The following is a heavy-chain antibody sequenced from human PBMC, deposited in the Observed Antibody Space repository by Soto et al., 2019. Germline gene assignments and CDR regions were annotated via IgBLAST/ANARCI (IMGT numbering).Heavy chain of an antibody. D-gene: IGHD3-22*01. CDR2: IHYTGGV. Sequence: SESLSLTCTVSGASINSDDYWWSWIRHHPGKGLEWLGYIHYTGGVSYNPALKSRISLSVDMSTNQFSLNLISVTAADTAVYYCAIYYYLRSGSASYFDPWGQGVLVTVSS. CDR3: AIYYYLRSGSASYFDP. V-gene: IGHV4-31*03. CDR1: GASINSDDYW. J-gene: IGHJ5*02.